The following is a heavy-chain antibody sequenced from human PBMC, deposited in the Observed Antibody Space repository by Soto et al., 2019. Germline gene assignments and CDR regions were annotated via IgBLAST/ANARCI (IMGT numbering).Heavy chain of an antibody. Sequence: QVQLVESGGGVVQPGRSLRLSCAASGCTFSSYGMHWVRQAPGKGLEWVAVIWYDGSNKYYADSVKGRFTISRDNSKNTLYLQLNSLRAGDTAVYYCARGKSDYGNFDYWGQGTLVTVSS. J-gene: IGHJ4*02. CDR3: ARGKSDYGNFDY. CDR1: GCTFSSYG. D-gene: IGHD4-17*01. CDR2: IWYDGSNK. V-gene: IGHV3-33*01.